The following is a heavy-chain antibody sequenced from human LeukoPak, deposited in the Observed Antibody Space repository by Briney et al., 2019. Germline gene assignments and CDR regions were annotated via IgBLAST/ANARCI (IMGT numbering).Heavy chain of an antibody. V-gene: IGHV3-43D*03. CDR1: GFTFDDYA. J-gene: IGHJ4*02. CDR3: AKDMAPRPYGSGREGFDY. Sequence: GGSLRLSCAASGFTFDDYAMHWVRQAPGKGLEWVSLISWDGGSTYYADSVKGRFTISRDNSKNSLYLQMNSLRAEDTALYYCAKDMAPRPYGSGREGFDYWGQGTLVTVSS. CDR2: ISWDGGST. D-gene: IGHD3-10*01.